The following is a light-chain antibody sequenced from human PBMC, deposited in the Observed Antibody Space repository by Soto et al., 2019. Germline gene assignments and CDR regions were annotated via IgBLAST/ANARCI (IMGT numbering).Light chain of an antibody. Sequence: QSALTQPASVSGSPGQSITISCTGTSGDIGDYNYVSWYQQHPGKAPTLLIYEVSNRPSGVSTRFSGSKSGNTASLTISGLQAEDEADYHCSSYTRIATVELFGGGTKLTVL. V-gene: IGLV2-14*01. CDR3: SSYTRIATVEL. CDR1: SGDIGDYNY. J-gene: IGLJ2*01. CDR2: EVS.